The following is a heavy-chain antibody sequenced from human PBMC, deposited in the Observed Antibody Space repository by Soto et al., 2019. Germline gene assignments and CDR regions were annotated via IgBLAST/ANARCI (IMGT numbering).Heavy chain of an antibody. V-gene: IGHV2-5*02. Sequence: QITLKESGPTLVKPTQTLTLTCTFSGFSLSTSGVGVGWIRQPPGKALEWLALIYWDDDKRYSPSLKSRLTISKDTSKNQVVLTMTNMDPVDTATYYCAHLIVLVPAAMGNAFDIWGQGTMVTVSS. CDR1: GFSLSTSGVG. D-gene: IGHD2-2*01. J-gene: IGHJ3*02. CDR3: AHLIVLVPAAMGNAFDI. CDR2: IYWDDDK.